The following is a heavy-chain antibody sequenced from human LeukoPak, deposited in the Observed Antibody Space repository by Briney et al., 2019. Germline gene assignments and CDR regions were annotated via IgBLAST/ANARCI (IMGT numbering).Heavy chain of an antibody. D-gene: IGHD3-3*01. V-gene: IGHV3-15*07. CDR2: IKTKTDGGTT. CDR1: GFTFSNAW. CDR3: TTEIRITIFGVVTP. Sequence: PGGSLRLSCAASGFTFSNAWMNWVRQAPGKGLEWVDRIKTKTDGGTTDYAAPVKGRFTVSRDDSKNTLYLQMNSLKTEDTAVYYCTTEIRITIFGVVTPWGQGTLVTVSS. J-gene: IGHJ5*02.